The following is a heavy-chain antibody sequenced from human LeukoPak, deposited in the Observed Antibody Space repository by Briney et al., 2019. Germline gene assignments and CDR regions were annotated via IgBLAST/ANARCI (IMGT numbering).Heavy chain of an antibody. J-gene: IGHJ4*02. CDR1: GFTFSSYG. V-gene: IGHV3-30*03. CDR2: ISYDGSNK. D-gene: IGHD6-13*01. CDR3: ARAILTSPGNGIAAAGTYFGY. Sequence: GRSLRLSCAASGFTFSSYGMHWVRQGPGKGLEWVAVISYDGSNKYYADSVKGRFTISRDNSKNTLYLQMNSLRAEDTAVYYCARAILTSPGNGIAAAGTYFGYWGQGTLVTVSS.